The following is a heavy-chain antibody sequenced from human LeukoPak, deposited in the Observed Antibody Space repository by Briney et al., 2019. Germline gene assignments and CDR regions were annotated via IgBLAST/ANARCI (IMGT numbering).Heavy chain of an antibody. CDR2: ISAYNGNT. J-gene: IGHJ4*02. Sequence: ASVEVSCKASGYTFTSYGISWVRQAPGQGLEWMGWISAYNGNTNYAQKLQGRVTMTTDTSTSTAYMELRSLRSDDTAVYYCATSQGIAVAGRGLDYWGQGTLVTVSS. V-gene: IGHV1-18*01. CDR3: ATSQGIAVAGRGLDY. CDR1: GYTFTSYG. D-gene: IGHD6-19*01.